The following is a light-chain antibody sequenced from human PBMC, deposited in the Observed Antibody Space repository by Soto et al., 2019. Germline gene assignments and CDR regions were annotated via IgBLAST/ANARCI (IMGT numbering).Light chain of an antibody. J-gene: IGLJ3*02. V-gene: IGLV2-14*01. CDR1: SSDVGGYNY. CDR2: EVS. Sequence: QSALTQPASVSGSPGQSITISCTGTSSDVGGYNYVSWYQQHPGKAPKLMIYEVSNRPSGVSNRFSGSKSGNTASLTISGLQAEDVADYYCSSYTRSSTRVFGGGTKLTVL. CDR3: SSYTRSSTRV.